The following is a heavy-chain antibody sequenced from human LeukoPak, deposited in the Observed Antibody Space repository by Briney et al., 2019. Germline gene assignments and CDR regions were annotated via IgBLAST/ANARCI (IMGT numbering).Heavy chain of an antibody. D-gene: IGHD3-3*02. V-gene: IGHV4-30-4*01. CDR1: GGSISSGDYY. J-gene: IGHJ4*02. Sequence: SETLSLTCTVSGGSISSGDYYWSWIRQPPGKGLEWIGYIYYSGSTYYSPPLKSRVTISVDTSKNQFSLKLSSVTAADTAVFYCARGSGRTAFVDYWGQGTLVTVSS. CDR3: ARGSGRTAFVDY. CDR2: IYYSGST.